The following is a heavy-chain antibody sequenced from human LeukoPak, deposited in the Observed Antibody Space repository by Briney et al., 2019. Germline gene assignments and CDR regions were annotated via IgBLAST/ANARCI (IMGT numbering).Heavy chain of an antibody. J-gene: IGHJ4*02. CDR3: ARDLVQLWSKDF. V-gene: IGHV3-48*03. CDR2: ISTSGSTI. Sequence: PGGSLRLSCAAFGFSFRNHEMNWVRQAPGKGLEWVSYISTSGSTIYCADSVKGRFTISRDNAENALSLQMHRLRAENKAVYYCARDLVQLWSKDFWGQGTPVTVSS. CDR1: GFSFRNHE. D-gene: IGHD5-18*01.